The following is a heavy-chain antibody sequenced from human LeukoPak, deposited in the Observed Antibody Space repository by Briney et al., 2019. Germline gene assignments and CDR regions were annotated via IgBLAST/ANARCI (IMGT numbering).Heavy chain of an antibody. Sequence: GGSLRLSCAASGFTFSSYGMHWVRQAPGKGLEWVAVISYDGSNKYYADSVKGRFTISRDNSKNTLYLQMNSLRAEDTAVYYCARWYSSGWYSDYWGQGTLVTVSS. V-gene: IGHV3-30*03. CDR1: GFTFSSYG. CDR3: ARWYSSGWYSDY. D-gene: IGHD6-19*01. CDR2: ISYDGSNK. J-gene: IGHJ4*02.